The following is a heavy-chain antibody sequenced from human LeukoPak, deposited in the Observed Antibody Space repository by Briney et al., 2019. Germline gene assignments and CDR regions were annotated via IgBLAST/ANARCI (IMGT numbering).Heavy chain of an antibody. D-gene: IGHD1-20*01. Sequence: GGPLRLSCAASGFTFSSYAMSWVRQAPGKGLEWFSAISGSGGSTYYADSVKGRFTISRDNAKNSLYLQMNSLRAEDTAVYYCARDRVNWNDGVDYWGQGTLVTVSS. CDR1: GFTFSSYA. CDR2: ISGSGGST. CDR3: ARDRVNWNDGVDY. J-gene: IGHJ4*02. V-gene: IGHV3-23*01.